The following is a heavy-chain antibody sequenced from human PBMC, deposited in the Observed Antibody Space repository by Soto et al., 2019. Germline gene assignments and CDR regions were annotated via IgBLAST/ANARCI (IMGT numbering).Heavy chain of an antibody. J-gene: IGHJ6*02. CDR3: ARGKGMEENYYYYGLDI. CDR2: VNGGTGQT. V-gene: IGHV1-3*01. CDR1: RYTFSTYA. Sequence: SVKGSCKASRYTFSTYAMHWVRQAPVQSLEWMGWVNGGTGQTKYSQRFQDRVTIARDASASTAYMELSRLRSEDTAVYYCARGKGMEENYYYYGLDIWGQGTTVTVSS. D-gene: IGHD1-1*01.